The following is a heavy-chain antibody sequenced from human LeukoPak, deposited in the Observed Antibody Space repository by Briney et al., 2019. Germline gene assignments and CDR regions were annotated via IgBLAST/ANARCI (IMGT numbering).Heavy chain of an antibody. D-gene: IGHD1-7*01. CDR2: ISSSSVYT. V-gene: IGHV3-21*01. CDR3: ARVPLSGTTRFDS. J-gene: IGHJ5*01. CDR1: GFIFSSYS. Sequence: PGGSLRLSCAASGFIFSSYSMNWVRQAPGKGLEWVSSISSSSVYTFYADSVKRRFTISRDNAKNSLSLQMNSLRAEDTAVYFCARVPLSGTTRFDSWGQGTLVTVSS.